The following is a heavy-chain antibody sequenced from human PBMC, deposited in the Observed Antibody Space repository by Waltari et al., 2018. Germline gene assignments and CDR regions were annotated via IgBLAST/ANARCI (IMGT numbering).Heavy chain of an antibody. CDR2: IYHSGST. Sequence: QVQLQESGPGLVKPSETLSLTCAVSGYSLSSGYYWGWIRQPPGKGLEWIGSIYHSGSTYYNPSLKSRVTISVDTSKNQFSLKLSSVTAADTAVYYCARHVGGGSSSPFDYWGQGTLVTVSS. CDR1: GYSLSSGYY. V-gene: IGHV4-38-2*01. D-gene: IGHD6-6*01. CDR3: ARHVGGGSSSPFDY. J-gene: IGHJ4*02.